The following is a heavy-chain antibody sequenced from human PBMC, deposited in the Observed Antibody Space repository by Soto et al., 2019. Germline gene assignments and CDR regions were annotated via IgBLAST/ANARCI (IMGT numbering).Heavy chain of an antibody. CDR1: GGTFSSYA. J-gene: IGHJ6*02. D-gene: IGHD6-13*01. Sequence: SVKVACKASGGTFSSYAISWVRQAPGQGLEWMGGIIPIFGTANYAQKFQGRVTITADESTSTAYMELSSLRSEDAAVYYCARDRAPRRIAAPVIGRGGDYNYGMDVWGQGTTVTVSS. CDR3: ARDRAPRRIAAPVIGRGGDYNYGMDV. CDR2: IIPIFGTA. V-gene: IGHV1-69*13.